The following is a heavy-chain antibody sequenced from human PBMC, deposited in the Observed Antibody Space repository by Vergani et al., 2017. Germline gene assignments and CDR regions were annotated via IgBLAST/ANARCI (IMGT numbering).Heavy chain of an antibody. J-gene: IGHJ4*02. Sequence: QVQLVQSGAEVKKPGSSVKVSCKASGGTFSSYAISWVRQAPGQGLEWMGGIIPIFGTANYAQKFQGRVTITADKSTSTAYMELSSLRSEDTAVYYCARAVPCSGGSCYSGFFDYWGQGTLVTVSS. D-gene: IGHD2-15*01. CDR2: IIPIFGTA. CDR1: GGTFSSYA. CDR3: ARAVPCSGGSCYSGFFDY. V-gene: IGHV1-69*06.